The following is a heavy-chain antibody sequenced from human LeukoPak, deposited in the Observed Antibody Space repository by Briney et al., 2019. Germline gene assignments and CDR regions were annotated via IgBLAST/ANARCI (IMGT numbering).Heavy chain of an antibody. D-gene: IGHD2-2*02. V-gene: IGHV3-15*01. CDR2: IKSRTDAGTT. Sequence: GGSLRLSCAASGFIFSNGWMSWVRPAPGKGLEWVGRIKSRTDAGTTDYAEPVKGRFIISRDDSKNTLYLQMNSLKTEDTAVYYCTTVYCSSTSCYSPRMDVWGKGTTVTVSS. J-gene: IGHJ6*04. CDR3: TTVYCSSTSCYSPRMDV. CDR1: GFIFSNGW.